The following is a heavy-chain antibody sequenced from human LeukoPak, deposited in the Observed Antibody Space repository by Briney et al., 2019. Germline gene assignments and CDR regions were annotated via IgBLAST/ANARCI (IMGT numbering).Heavy chain of an antibody. CDR1: GYTFTGYY. CDR3: ARGGGYYYGSGRLSYYYYGMDV. J-gene: IGHJ6*04. V-gene: IGHV1-2*04. CDR2: INPNSGGT. D-gene: IGHD3-10*01. Sequence: ASVKVSCKACGYTFTGYYMHWVRQAPGQGLEWMGWINPNSGGTNYAQKFQGWVTMTRDTSISTAYMELSRLRSDDTAVYYCARGGGYYYGSGRLSYYYYGMDVWGKGTTVTVSS.